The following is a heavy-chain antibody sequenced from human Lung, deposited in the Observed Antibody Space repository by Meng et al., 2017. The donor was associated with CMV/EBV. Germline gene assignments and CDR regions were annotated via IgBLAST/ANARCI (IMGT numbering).Heavy chain of an antibody. D-gene: IGHD2/OR15-2a*01. Sequence: ESXKISXKGSGYTFTDYWIGWVRQMPGKGLEWMGIIYPGDSDTRYRPSFQDQVTISADKSINTAYLQWTSLKASDTAIYYCARALGYCYNSTCWHLELRYGLDVWGQGXTVTVSS. CDR2: IYPGDSDT. CDR3: ARALGYCYNSTCWHLELRYGLDV. V-gene: IGHV5-51*01. CDR1: GYTFTDYW. J-gene: IGHJ6*02.